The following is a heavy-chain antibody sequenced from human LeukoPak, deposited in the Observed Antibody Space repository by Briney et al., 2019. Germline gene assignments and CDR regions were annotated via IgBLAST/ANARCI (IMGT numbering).Heavy chain of an antibody. D-gene: IGHD6-19*01. Sequence: SQTLSLTCAISGDTFSGDSGAWSWISQSPSRGLEWLGRTYYRSKWYNDYAVSVKSRMTINPDTSKNQFSLQLNSVTPEDTAVYYCARQGIAVAGNLHYWGQGTLVTVSS. CDR2: TYYRSKWYN. V-gene: IGHV6-1*01. J-gene: IGHJ4*02. CDR1: GDTFSGDSGA. CDR3: ARQGIAVAGNLHY.